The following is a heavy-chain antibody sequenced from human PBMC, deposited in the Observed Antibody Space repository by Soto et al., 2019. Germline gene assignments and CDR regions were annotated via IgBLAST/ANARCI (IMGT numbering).Heavy chain of an antibody. CDR2: INPNSGDT. CDR3: ARSLSTIGGRPDS. D-gene: IGHD6-6*01. J-gene: IGHJ4*02. Sequence: ASVKVSCKASGYTFTGYYMHWVRQAPGQELEWMGWINPNSGDTKYAQKFQGRVTMTRDTSTRTAYMEVSRLTSDDTAVYYCARSLSTIGGRPDSWGQGTLVTVSS. CDR1: GYTFTGYY. V-gene: IGHV1-2*02.